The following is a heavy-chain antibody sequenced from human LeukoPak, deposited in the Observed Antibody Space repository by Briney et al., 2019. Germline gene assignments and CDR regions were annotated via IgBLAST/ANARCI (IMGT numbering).Heavy chain of an antibody. J-gene: IGHJ4*02. V-gene: IGHV3-9*01. CDR3: ERDRGGSISHFAY. CDR1: GFTFDDYA. Sequence: GGSLRLSCVASGFTFDDYAMHWVRQVPGKGLEWVSGITWNSGTIVYAKSVKGRFSVSRDNANKSLYLQLNSLRTEDTGFYYCERDRGGSISHFAYWGKGPWVPVSS. D-gene: IGHD2-21*01. CDR2: ITWNSGTI.